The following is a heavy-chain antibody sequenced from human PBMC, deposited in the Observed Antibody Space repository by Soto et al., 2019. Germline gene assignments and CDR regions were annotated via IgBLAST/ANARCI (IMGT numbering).Heavy chain of an antibody. CDR2: IYYSGST. V-gene: IGHV4-59*01. Sequence: SETLSLTCTVSGGSISSYYWSWIRQPPGKGLEWIGYIYYSGSTNYNPSLKSRVTISVDTSKNQFSLKLSSVTAADTAVYYCARAKQLERFMYYYYRVEDWGKGRRVTVP. CDR3: ARAKQLERFMYYYYRVED. D-gene: IGHD1-1*01. CDR1: GGSISSYY. J-gene: IGHJ6*03.